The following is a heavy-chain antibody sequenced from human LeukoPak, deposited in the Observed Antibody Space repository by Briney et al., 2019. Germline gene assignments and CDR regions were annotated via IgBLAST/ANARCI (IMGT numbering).Heavy chain of an antibody. V-gene: IGHV1-46*01. CDR2: INPSGGST. CDR1: GYTFTSYY. Sequence: ASVKVSCKASGYTFTSYYMHWVRQAPGQGLEWMGIINPSGGSTSYAQKFQGRVTMTRDTSTSTVYMELSSLRSEDTAVYYCARDLGYYGSGSCMDVWGKGTTVTISS. J-gene: IGHJ6*03. CDR3: ARDLGYYGSGSCMDV. D-gene: IGHD3-10*01.